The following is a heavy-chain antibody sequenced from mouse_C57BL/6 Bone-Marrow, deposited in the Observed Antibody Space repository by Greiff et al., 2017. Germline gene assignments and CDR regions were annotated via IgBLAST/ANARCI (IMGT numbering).Heavy chain of an antibody. CDR3: ARCDYGDYFDY. J-gene: IGHJ2*01. D-gene: IGHD1-1*01. V-gene: IGHV1-42*01. CDR2: INPSTGGT. Sequence: VQLQQSGPELVKPGASVKTSCKASGYSFTGYYMNWVKQSPEKSLEWIGEINPSTGGTTYNQKFKAKATLTVDKSSSTAYMQLKSLTSEDSAVYYCARCDYGDYFDYWGQGTTLTVSS. CDR1: GYSFTGYY.